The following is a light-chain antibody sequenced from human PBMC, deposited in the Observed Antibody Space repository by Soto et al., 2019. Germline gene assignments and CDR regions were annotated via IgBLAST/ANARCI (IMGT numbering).Light chain of an antibody. V-gene: IGKV3-15*01. Sequence: EIVMTQSPATLSVSPGERATLSCRASQSVSSSLAWFQQKPGQAPRLLIYAASARATGIAARLSGSGSGTEFTLTIXSLQSEDFAVYYCLQHKSWPFTFGQGTKLEIK. J-gene: IGKJ2*01. CDR1: QSVSSS. CDR2: AAS. CDR3: LQHKSWPFT.